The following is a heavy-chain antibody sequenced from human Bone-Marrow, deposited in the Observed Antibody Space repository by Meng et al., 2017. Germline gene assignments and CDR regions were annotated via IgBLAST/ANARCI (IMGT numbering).Heavy chain of an antibody. D-gene: IGHD3-10*01. CDR3: ARGTPGRSYSDY. V-gene: IGHV1-18*01. CDR2: FVNNVDT. J-gene: IGHJ4*02. CDR1: DYTSASYG. Sequence: QAQLLQSGAEVKKPGASVWVSCKASDYTSASYGISWLRQAPGQGLEWMGWFVNNVDTYSAQKFQGRVTMTTDTHTSTAFMELRSLRSDDTAVYYCARGTPGRSYSDYWGQGTLVTVSS.